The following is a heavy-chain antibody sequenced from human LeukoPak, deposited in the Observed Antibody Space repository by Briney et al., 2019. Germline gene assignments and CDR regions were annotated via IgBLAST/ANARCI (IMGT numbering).Heavy chain of an antibody. CDR1: GFTFSTYA. CDR2: ITGTGDGT. D-gene: IGHD4/OR15-4a*01. Sequence: GGSLRLSCAASGFTFSTYAMTWIRQAPGKGLEWVSSITGTGDGTSAADSVKGRFTISRDSSKHTLYLQMNSLRVEDTAVYYCAKAGLVRGGALDSWGQGTLVTVSS. J-gene: IGHJ4*02. CDR3: AKAGLVRGGALDS. V-gene: IGHV3-23*01.